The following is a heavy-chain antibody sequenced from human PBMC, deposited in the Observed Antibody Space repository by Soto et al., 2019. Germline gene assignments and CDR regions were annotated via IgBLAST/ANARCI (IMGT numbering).Heavy chain of an antibody. CDR1: GGTFSSYT. CDR3: ARDPGYSGYDLDY. D-gene: IGHD5-12*01. Sequence: QVQLVHSGAEVKKPGSSVKVSCKASGGTFSSYTISWVRQAPGQGLEWMGRIIPFLGIANYAQKFQGRVTITADKSTSTAYMELSSLRSEDTAVYYCARDPGYSGYDLDYWGQGTLVTVCS. J-gene: IGHJ4*02. CDR2: IIPFLGIA. V-gene: IGHV1-69*04.